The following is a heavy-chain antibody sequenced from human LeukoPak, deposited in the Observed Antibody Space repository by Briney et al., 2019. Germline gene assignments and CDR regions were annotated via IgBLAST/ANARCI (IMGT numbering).Heavy chain of an antibody. D-gene: IGHD2-15*01. CDR3: TREIARVVDY. CDR1: GFTFGDYD. J-gene: IGHJ4*02. Sequence: GGSLRLSCAASGFTFGDYDVSWFRQAPGKGLEWVGFIKSKAYGATTEYAASVKGRFGISRDDSKSIAYLQMNSLKTEDTSVYYCTREIARVVDYWGQGTLVTVSS. V-gene: IGHV3-49*03. CDR2: IKSKAYGATT.